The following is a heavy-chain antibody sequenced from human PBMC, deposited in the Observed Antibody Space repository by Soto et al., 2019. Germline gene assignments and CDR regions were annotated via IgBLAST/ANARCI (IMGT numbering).Heavy chain of an antibody. CDR2: ISGSGVST. Sequence: GVSLRLSFAASGFTFSSYAMSWFRQAPGKGLEWVSDISGSGVSTNNADSVKGRFTTSRDNSKNTLYLQMNSLRAEDTAVYYCARRSFGVCKFYHFDYWGQGTLFTVSS. D-gene: IGHD3-9*01. CDR1: GFTFSSYA. CDR3: ARRSFGVCKFYHFDY. J-gene: IGHJ4*02. V-gene: IGHV3-23*01.